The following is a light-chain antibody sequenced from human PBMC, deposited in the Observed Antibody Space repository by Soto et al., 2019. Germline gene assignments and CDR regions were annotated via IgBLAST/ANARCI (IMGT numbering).Light chain of an antibody. CDR3: QQRRSSHT. CDR1: QNVSTY. Sequence: EIVLTQSPATLSLSPGERATLSCRASQNVSTYLAWYQQKPGQPPRLLIYDASNRATGSPARFSGRGSGTDFTLTVSSLEPEDFAVYYCQQRRSSHTCGQGTKLEIK. V-gene: IGKV3-11*01. CDR2: DAS. J-gene: IGKJ2*01.